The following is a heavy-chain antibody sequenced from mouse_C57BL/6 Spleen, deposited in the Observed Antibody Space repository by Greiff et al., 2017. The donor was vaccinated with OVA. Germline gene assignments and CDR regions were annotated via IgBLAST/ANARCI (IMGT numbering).Heavy chain of an antibody. V-gene: IGHV5-4*01. J-gene: IGHJ3*01. D-gene: IGHD4-1*01. CDR3: ARGEELGAY. Sequence: EVQRVESGGGLVKPGGSLKLSCAASGFTFSSYAMSWVRQTPEKRLEWVATISDGGSYTYYPDNVKGRFTISRDNAKNNLYLQMSHLKSEDTAMYYCARGEELGAYWGQGTLVTVSA. CDR1: GFTFSSYA. CDR2: ISDGGSYT.